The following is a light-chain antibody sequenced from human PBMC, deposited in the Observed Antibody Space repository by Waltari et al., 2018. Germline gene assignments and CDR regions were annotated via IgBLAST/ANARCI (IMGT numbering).Light chain of an antibody. V-gene: IGLV8-61*01. CDR1: SGSLSSTSY. CDR3: LLYTGSGIWV. J-gene: IGLJ3*02. CDR2: KCN. Sequence: QTVVTQEPSLSVSPGGTVTLTCALSSGSLSSTSYASWYQQTPGQAPRTLIYKCNTRSSGVPDRFSGSTLGNKAALTITGAQADDESDYYCLLYTGSGIWVFGGGTKLTVI.